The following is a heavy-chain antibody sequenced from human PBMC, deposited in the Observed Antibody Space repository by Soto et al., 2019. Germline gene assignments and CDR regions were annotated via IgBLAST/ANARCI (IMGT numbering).Heavy chain of an antibody. Sequence: GGSLRLSCAASGFTFSSYGMHWVRQAPGKGLEWVAVIWYDGSNKYYADSVKGRFTISRDNSKNTLYLQMNSLRAEDTAVYYCARDPDSSSWSRDYYYYGMDVWGQGTTVTSP. J-gene: IGHJ6*02. CDR3: ARDPDSSSWSRDYYYYGMDV. CDR1: GFTFSSYG. CDR2: IWYDGSNK. V-gene: IGHV3-33*01. D-gene: IGHD6-13*01.